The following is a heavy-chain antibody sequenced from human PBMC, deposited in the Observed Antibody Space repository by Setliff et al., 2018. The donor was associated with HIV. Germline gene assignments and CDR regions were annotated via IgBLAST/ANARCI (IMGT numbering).Heavy chain of an antibody. CDR2: INHSGIT. Sequence: TLSLTCRVSGGSISDNKYYWAWIRQSPGTGLEWIGEINHSGITNYNPTLKSRVTISTDTSKNRFSLRLNSVTAADTAVYYCARVRLRVPPSIFDYWGQGAQVTVSS. V-gene: IGHV4-39*07. D-gene: IGHD2-2*01. CDR1: GGSISDNKYY. CDR3: ARVRLRVPPSIFDY. J-gene: IGHJ4*02.